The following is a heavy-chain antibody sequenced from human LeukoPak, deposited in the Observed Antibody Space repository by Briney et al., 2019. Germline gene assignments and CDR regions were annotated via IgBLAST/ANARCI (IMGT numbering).Heavy chain of an antibody. CDR1: GFTLSSYY. J-gene: IGHJ4*02. D-gene: IGHD3-22*01. CDR2: ISTSSSYI. V-gene: IGHV3-21*01. Sequence: GGYLRLSCAASGFTLSSYYMNWVRQAPGKGLEWVSSISTSSSYIYYADSMKGRFTISRDNAKNSLYLQMNSLRAEDTAVYYCARDTGYYDSTGYDYWGQGTLVTVSS. CDR3: ARDTGYYDSTGYDY.